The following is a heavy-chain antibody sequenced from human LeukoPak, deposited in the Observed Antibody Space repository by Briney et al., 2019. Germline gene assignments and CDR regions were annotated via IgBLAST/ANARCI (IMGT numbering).Heavy chain of an antibody. Sequence: GESLKISCKGSGYSFNNYWMHWVRQAPGKGLVWVARINTDESSRSYADSVEGRFTISRDSSTNTLYLQMNSLRAEDTALYYCARDLEATLIHYLAHWGQGTLITVSS. D-gene: IGHD3-22*01. CDR2: INTDESSR. CDR1: GYSFNNYW. V-gene: IGHV3-74*01. CDR3: ARDLEATLIHYLAH. J-gene: IGHJ4*02.